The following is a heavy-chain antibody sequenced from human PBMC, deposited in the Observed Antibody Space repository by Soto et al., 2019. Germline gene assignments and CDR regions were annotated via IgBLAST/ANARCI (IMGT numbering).Heavy chain of an antibody. V-gene: IGHV3-64*01. J-gene: IGHJ4*02. CDR1: GVTFSAYS. CDR3: ARPRYSYGHYFDY. Sequence: GGSLRLCWAASGVTFSAYSMRWVRQAPGKGLEYVSAISFNGGTTYYANSVKGRFTISRDNSKNTLYLQMRSLRAEDMAVYYCARPRYSYGHYFDYWGQGTLVTAPQ. CDR2: ISFNGGTT. D-gene: IGHD5-18*01.